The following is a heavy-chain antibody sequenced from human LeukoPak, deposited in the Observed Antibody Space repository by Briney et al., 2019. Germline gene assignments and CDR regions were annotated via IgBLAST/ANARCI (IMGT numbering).Heavy chain of an antibody. V-gene: IGHV5-51*01. CDR3: ARRVVGARGSNWFDP. Sequence: RGESLKISCKGSGYSVTSYWIGWVRQMPGKGLEWMGIIYPGDSDTRYSPSFQGQVTISADKSISTAYLQWSSLKASDTAMYYCARRVVGARGSNWFDPWGQGTLVTASS. J-gene: IGHJ5*02. CDR2: IYPGDSDT. D-gene: IGHD1-26*01. CDR1: GYSVTSYW.